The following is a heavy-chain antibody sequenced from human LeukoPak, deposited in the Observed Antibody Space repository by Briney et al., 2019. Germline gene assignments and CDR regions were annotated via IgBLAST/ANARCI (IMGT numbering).Heavy chain of an antibody. V-gene: IGHV3-21*01. D-gene: IGHD6-13*01. CDR1: RFTFSSYW. Sequence: PGESLRLSCAASRFTFSSYWMSWVRQAPGKGLEWVSSISSSSSYIYYADSVKGRFTISRDNAKNSLYLQMNSLRAEDTAVYYCAELASSDAFDIWGQGTMVTVSS. CDR2: ISSSSSYI. J-gene: IGHJ3*02. CDR3: AELASSDAFDI.